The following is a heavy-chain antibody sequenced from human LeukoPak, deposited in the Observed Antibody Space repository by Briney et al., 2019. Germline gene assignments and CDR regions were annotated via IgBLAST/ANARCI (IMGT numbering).Heavy chain of an antibody. CDR3: ARAIGEYFHYYMDV. J-gene: IGHJ6*03. CDR2: IYSTGST. Sequence: SETLSLTCSVSGGSINSYYWIWIRQPAGKGLEWIGRIYSTGSTKYNPSLKSRVTMSVDTSKNQFSLKLSSVTAADTAVYYCARAIGEYFHYYMDVWGKGTTVSVSS. D-gene: IGHD4-17*01. CDR1: GGSINSYY. V-gene: IGHV4-4*07.